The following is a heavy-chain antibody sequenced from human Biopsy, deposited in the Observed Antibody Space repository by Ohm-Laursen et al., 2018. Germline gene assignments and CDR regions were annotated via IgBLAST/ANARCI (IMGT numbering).Heavy chain of an antibody. CDR3: GRGQTVAPGYYGMDV. V-gene: IGHV3-21*04. D-gene: IGHD4-17*01. CDR2: ISSSGSFI. CDR1: GFTFSPYS. J-gene: IGHJ6*02. Sequence: SLRLSCAASGFTFSPYSMNWVRQAPGQGLEWVSSISSSGSFIYFADSVKDRFTISRDNARNSLYLQMNSLRAEDTAVYYCGRGQTVAPGYYGMDVWGQGTTVTVSS.